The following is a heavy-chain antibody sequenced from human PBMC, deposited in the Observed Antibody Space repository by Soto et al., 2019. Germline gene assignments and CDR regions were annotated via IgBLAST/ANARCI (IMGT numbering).Heavy chain of an antibody. J-gene: IGHJ4*02. D-gene: IGHD2-21*02. CDR3: ARGRDLMVVTDFDY. CDR2: IDPSDSQT. CDR1: GYSFAGYW. V-gene: IGHV5-10-1*01. Sequence: GESLKISCKGSGYSFAGYWITWVRQKPGKGLEWMGRIDPSDSQTYYSPSFRGHVTISVTKSITTVFLQWSSLRASDTAMYYCARGRDLMVVTDFDYWGQGTLVTVSS.